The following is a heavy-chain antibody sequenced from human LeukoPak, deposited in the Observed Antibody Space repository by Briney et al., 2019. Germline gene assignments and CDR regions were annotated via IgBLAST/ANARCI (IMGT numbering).Heavy chain of an antibody. CDR1: TFXXXX. Sequence: TFXXXXISXXXQAPGKGLEWVSAISGSGGSTYYADSVKGRFIISRDNSKNTLYLQMNSLRAEDTAVYYCAKQLERAYGMDVWGQGTTVTVSS. D-gene: IGHD1-1*01. J-gene: IGHJ6*02. CDR2: ISGSGGST. CDR3: AKQLERAYGMDV. V-gene: IGHV3-23*01.